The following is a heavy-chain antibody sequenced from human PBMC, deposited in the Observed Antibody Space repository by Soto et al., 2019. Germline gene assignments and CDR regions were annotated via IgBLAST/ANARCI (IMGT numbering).Heavy chain of an antibody. CDR3: AKSHITMVRGPYYYYMDV. D-gene: IGHD3-10*01. J-gene: IGHJ6*03. Sequence: ASVKVSCKASGYTFTSYGISWVRQAPGQGLEWMGWISAYNGNTNYAQKLQGRVTMTTDTSTSTAYMELRSLRSDDTAVYYCAKSHITMVRGPYYYYMDVWGKGTTVTVSS. V-gene: IGHV1-18*01. CDR1: GYTFTSYG. CDR2: ISAYNGNT.